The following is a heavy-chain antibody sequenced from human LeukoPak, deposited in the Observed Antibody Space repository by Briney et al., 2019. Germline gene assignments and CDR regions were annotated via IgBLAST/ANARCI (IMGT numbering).Heavy chain of an antibody. Sequence: GGSLRLSCAASGFTFSSYWMHWVRQAPGKGLEWVSAISGSGGSTYYADSVKGRFTISRDNSKNTLYLQMNSLRAEDTAVYYCAKIGVVVAADWFRLGGYWGQGTLVTVSS. CDR3: AKIGVVVAADWFRLGGY. V-gene: IGHV3-23*01. J-gene: IGHJ4*02. D-gene: IGHD2-15*01. CDR2: ISGSGGST. CDR1: GFTFSSYW.